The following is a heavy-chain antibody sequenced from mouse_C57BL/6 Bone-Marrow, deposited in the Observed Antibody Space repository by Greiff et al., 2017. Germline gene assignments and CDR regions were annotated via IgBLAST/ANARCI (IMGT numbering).Heavy chain of an antibody. CDR2: ISSGGSYT. J-gene: IGHJ2*01. CDR1: GFTFSSYG. D-gene: IGHD2-3*01. CDR3: ARRGMVTHYFDY. V-gene: IGHV5-6*01. Sequence: EVQLVESGGDLVKPGGSLKLSCAASGFTFSSYGMSWVRQTPDKRLEWVATISSGGSYTYYPDSVKGRFTISRDNAKNTLYLQMSSLKSEDTAMYYWARRGMVTHYFDYWGQGTTLTVSS.